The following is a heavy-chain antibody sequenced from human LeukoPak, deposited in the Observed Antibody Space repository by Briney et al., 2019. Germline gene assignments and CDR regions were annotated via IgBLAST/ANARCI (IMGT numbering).Heavy chain of an antibody. V-gene: IGHV3-30*14. CDR2: ISYDGSNK. J-gene: IGHJ6*02. CDR1: GFTFRSYA. CDR3: ARDQMDV. Sequence: GGSLRLSCAASGFTFRSYAMHWVRQAPGKGLEWVAVISYDGSNKDYADSVKGRFTISRENAKNSLYLQMNSLRAGDTAVYYCARDQMDVWGQGTTVTVSS.